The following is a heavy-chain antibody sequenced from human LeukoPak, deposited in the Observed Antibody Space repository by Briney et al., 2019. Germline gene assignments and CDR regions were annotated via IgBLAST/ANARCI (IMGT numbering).Heavy chain of an antibody. J-gene: IGHJ3*02. CDR3: ARALGAFDI. V-gene: IGHV4-34*01. CDR1: GGSFSGYY. CDR2: ISQSGST. Sequence: SETLSLTCAVYGGSFSGYYWSWIRQPPGKGLEWIGEISQSGSTNYNPSLKSRVNISLDTSENQFSLKLSSVTAADTAVYYCARALGAFDIWGQGTMVTVSS.